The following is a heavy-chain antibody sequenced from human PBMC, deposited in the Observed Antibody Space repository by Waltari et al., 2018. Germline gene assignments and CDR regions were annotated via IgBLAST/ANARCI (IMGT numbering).Heavy chain of an antibody. CDR3: ALGGGDYYGSGSPLLDY. D-gene: IGHD3-10*01. Sequence: QVQLQESGPGLVTPAETLSLTCAVSDYSISTGYYWGWIRQPPGKGLEWIGSIHHSGSTYDNPSLKSRVTMSVDTSKNQFSLKLSSVTAADTAVYYCALGGGDYYGSGSPLLDYWGQGTLVTVSS. CDR2: IHHSGST. CDR1: DYSISTGYY. V-gene: IGHV4-38-2*01. J-gene: IGHJ4*02.